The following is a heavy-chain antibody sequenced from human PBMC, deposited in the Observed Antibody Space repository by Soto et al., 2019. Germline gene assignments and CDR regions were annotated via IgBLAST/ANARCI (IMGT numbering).Heavy chain of an antibody. V-gene: IGHV1-24*01. CDR2: FDPEDGET. Sequence: ASVKVSCKVSGYTLTELSMHWVRQAPGKGLEWMGGFDPEDGETIYAQKFQGRVTMTEDTSTDTAYMELSSLRSEDTAVYYCATDNPSMVRGVRATMGGKFYYYYGMDVWGQGTTVTVSS. CDR1: GYTLTELS. D-gene: IGHD3-10*01. CDR3: ATDNPSMVRGVRATMGGKFYYYYGMDV. J-gene: IGHJ6*02.